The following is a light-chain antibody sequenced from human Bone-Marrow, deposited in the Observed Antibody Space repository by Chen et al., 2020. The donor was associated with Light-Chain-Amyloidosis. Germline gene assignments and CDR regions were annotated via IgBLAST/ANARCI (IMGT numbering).Light chain of an antibody. CDR2: EGT. CDR1: SSDVGGANH. CDR3: SSYTITNTLV. V-gene: IGLV2-14*01. Sequence: QSALTQPASVSGSPGQSITISCTGTSSDVGGANHVSWYQQHPDKAPKLMIHEGTNRPSWVPDRFSGSKSDNTASLTISGLQTEDEADYFCSSYTITNTLVFGSGTRVTVL. J-gene: IGLJ1*01.